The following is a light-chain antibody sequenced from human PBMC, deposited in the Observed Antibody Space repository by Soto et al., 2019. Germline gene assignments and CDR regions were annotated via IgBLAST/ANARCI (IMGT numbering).Light chain of an antibody. V-gene: IGKV1-5*01. CDR3: QRYNNYHGT. J-gene: IGKJ4*02. CDR2: DVT. CDR1: QNITNW. Sequence: IQMTQSPSTLSASVGDTVTITCRASQNITNWLAWYQQKTGKAPKLLIFDVTNLESGVPSRFSGSGSGTDFTLSITSLQPEDFATYYCQRYNNYHGTFGGVTKVDIK.